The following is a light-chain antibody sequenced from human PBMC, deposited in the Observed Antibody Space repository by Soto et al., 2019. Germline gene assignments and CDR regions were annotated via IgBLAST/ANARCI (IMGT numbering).Light chain of an antibody. V-gene: IGLV2-14*01. Sequence: QSALTQPASVSGSPGQSITISCTGANSDVGGYKSVSWFQRHPGKAPKLMIYDVSNRPSGVSNRFSGSKSGNTASLTISGIEAEDEADYFCSSYSSTSTYVLGSGTKLTVL. CDR1: NSDVGGYKS. CDR2: DVS. J-gene: IGLJ1*01. CDR3: SSYSSTSTYV.